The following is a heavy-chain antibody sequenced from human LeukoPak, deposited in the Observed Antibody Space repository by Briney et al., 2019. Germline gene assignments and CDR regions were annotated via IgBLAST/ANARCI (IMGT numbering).Heavy chain of an antibody. CDR3: AKGGSSWYRWDY. V-gene: IGHV3-23*01. CDR2: ISGSGGST. Sequence: GGSLRLSCAASGFTFSSYAMSWVRQAPGKGLEWVSTISGSGGSTYYADSVKGRFTISRDNSKNTLYLQMNSLRAEDAAVYYCAKGGSSWYRWDYWGQGTLVTVSS. D-gene: IGHD6-13*01. J-gene: IGHJ4*02. CDR1: GFTFSSYA.